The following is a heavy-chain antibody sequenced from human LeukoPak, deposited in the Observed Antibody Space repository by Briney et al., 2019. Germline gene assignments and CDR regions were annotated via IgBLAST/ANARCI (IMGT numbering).Heavy chain of an antibody. J-gene: IGHJ4*02. CDR3: ARAMYSTGWASLGY. D-gene: IGHD6-19*01. CDR1: GYTFTGYY. CDR2: INPNTGGT. Sequence: ASVKVSCKASGYTFTGYYMHWVRQAPGQGLEWMGWINPNTGGTNYVQRFQGWVTMTRDTSISTVYMELSSLKSDDTAVYYCARAMYSTGWASLGYWGQGTLVTVSS. V-gene: IGHV1-2*04.